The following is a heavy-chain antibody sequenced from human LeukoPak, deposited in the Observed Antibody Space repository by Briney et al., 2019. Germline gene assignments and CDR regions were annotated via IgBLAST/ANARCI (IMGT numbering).Heavy chain of an antibody. Sequence: PSETLSLTCTVSGGSISSYSWSWIRQPPGKGPEWIGYIHYSGGANYNPSLKSRVTFSVDTSKNQFSLTLSSVTAADTAVYYCARYGSGKYMDYWGQGTLVTVSS. V-gene: IGHV4-59*08. CDR3: ARYGSGKYMDY. CDR1: GGSISSYS. J-gene: IGHJ4*02. D-gene: IGHD3-10*01. CDR2: IHYSGGA.